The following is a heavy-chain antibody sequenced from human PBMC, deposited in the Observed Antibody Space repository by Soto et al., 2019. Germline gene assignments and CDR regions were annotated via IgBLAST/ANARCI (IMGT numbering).Heavy chain of an antibody. V-gene: IGHV5-10-1*03. CDR1: GYSFTSYW. CDR3: ARHLAAVGTRSNWFDP. J-gene: IGHJ5*02. CDR2: IDPSDSYT. D-gene: IGHD6-13*01. Sequence: EVQLVQSGAEVKKPGESLRISCKGSGYSFTSYWISWVRQMPGKGLEWMGRIDPSDSYTNFSPSFQGHVTISADKSFSTAYLQWSSLKASDTAMYYCARHLAAVGTRSNWFDPWGQGTLVTVSS.